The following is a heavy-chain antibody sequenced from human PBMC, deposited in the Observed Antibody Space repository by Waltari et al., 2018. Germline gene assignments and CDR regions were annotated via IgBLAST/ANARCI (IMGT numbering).Heavy chain of an antibody. CDR1: GGSISSGGYY. D-gene: IGHD1-26*01. CDR2: IYYSGST. CDR3: ARDRDSGSYFRWFDP. Sequence: QVQLQESGPGLVKPSQTLSLTCTVSGGSISSGGYYWSWIRQHPGKGLEWIGYIYYSGSTYYNPSLKSRVTISVDKSKNQFSLKLSSVTAADTAVYYCARDRDSGSYFRWFDPWGQGTLVTVSS. V-gene: IGHV4-31*03. J-gene: IGHJ5*02.